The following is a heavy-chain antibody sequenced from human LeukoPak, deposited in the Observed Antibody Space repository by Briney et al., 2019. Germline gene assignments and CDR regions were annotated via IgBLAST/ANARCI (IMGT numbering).Heavy chain of an antibody. V-gene: IGHV4-61*02. CDR1: GGSISSGSYY. CDR2: IYTSGST. Sequence: PSQTLSLTCTVSGGSISSGSYYWSWIRQPAGKGLEWIGRIYTSGSTNYNPSLKSRVNISVDTSKNQFSLKLSSVTAADTAVYYCAGPLDWFDPWGQGTLVTVSS. CDR3: AGPLDWFDP. J-gene: IGHJ5*02.